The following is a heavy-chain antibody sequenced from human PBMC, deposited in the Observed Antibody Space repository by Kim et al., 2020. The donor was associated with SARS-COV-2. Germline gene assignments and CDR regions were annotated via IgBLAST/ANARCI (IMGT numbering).Heavy chain of an antibody. CDR3: ARGDYGSEGPFDY. D-gene: IGHD3-10*01. V-gene: IGHV3-53*01. J-gene: IGHJ4*02. Sequence: YADSVKGRFTIARDNSKNTLYLQMNSLRAEDTAVYYCARGDYGSEGPFDYWGQGTLVTVSS.